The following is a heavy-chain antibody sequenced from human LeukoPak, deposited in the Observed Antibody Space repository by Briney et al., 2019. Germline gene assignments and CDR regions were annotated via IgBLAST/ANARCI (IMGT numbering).Heavy chain of an antibody. CDR1: GFTFSSYA. V-gene: IGHV3-30-3*01. J-gene: IGHJ4*02. CDR2: ISYDGSNK. Sequence: GGSLRLSCAASGFTFSSYAMHWVRQAPGKGLEWVAVISYDGSNKYYADSVKGRFTISRDNSKNTLYLQMNSLRAEDTAVYYCAKDSVDTDAVEAGADYWGQGTLVTVSS. D-gene: IGHD5-18*01. CDR3: AKDSVDTDAVEAGADY.